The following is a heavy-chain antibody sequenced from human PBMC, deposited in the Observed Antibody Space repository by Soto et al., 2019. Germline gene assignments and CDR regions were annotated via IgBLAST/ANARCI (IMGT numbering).Heavy chain of an antibody. D-gene: IGHD6-19*01. CDR1: GDSVSGNSAA. J-gene: IGHJ6*02. Sequence: SQTLSLTCAISGDSVSGNSAAWNWIRQSPSRGLEWLGRTYYRSKWYNDYAVSVKSRITINPDTSKNQFSLQLNSVTPEDTAVYYCARAGISSSEYSSGGYGKTKYYYGMDVWGQGTTVTVSS. CDR2: TYYRSKWYN. CDR3: ARAGISSSEYSSGGYGKTKYYYGMDV. V-gene: IGHV6-1*01.